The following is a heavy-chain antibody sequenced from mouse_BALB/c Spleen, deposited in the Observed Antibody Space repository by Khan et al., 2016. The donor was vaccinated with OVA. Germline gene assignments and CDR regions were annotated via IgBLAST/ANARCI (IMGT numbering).Heavy chain of an antibody. Sequence: VQLQQSGPELVKPGASVKISCKASGYSFTGYFMNWVMQSHGKSLEWIGRINPHIGETFYNQKFKGKATLTVDESSSTAHMELRSLASEDSAVYYCARIYGSDFDYWVQGTTLTVSS. CDR3: ARIYGSDFDY. D-gene: IGHD1-1*01. CDR2: INPHIGET. CDR1: GYSFTGYF. J-gene: IGHJ2*01. V-gene: IGHV1-20*02.